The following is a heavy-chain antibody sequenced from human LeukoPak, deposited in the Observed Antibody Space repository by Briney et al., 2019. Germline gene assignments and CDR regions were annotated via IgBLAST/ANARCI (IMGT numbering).Heavy chain of an antibody. Sequence: SETLSLTCTVSGGSISSYYWSWIRQPAGKGLEWIGRIYTSGSTNYNPSLKSRVTMSVDTSKNQFSLKLSSVTAADTAVYYCARIRYYYDSSGSTDAFDIWGQGTMVTVSS. CDR2: IYTSGST. J-gene: IGHJ3*02. CDR1: GGSISSYY. D-gene: IGHD3-22*01. V-gene: IGHV4-4*07. CDR3: ARIRYYYDSSGSTDAFDI.